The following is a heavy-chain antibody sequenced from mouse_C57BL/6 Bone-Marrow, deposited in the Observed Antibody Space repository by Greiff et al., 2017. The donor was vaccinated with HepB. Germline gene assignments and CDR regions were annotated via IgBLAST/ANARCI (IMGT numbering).Heavy chain of an antibody. CDR1: GFTFSDYY. CDR3: ARHEDYGSSPWFAY. Sequence: EVKLEESGGGLVQPGGSLKLSCAASGFTFSDYYMYWVRQTPEKRLEWVAYISNGGGSTYYPDTVKGRFTISRDNAKNTLYLQMSRLKSEDTAMYYCARHEDYGSSPWFAYWGQGTLVTVSA. J-gene: IGHJ3*01. D-gene: IGHD1-1*01. V-gene: IGHV5-12*01. CDR2: ISNGGGST.